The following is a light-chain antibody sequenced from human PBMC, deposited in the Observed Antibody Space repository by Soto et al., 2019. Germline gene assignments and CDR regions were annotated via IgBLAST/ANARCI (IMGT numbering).Light chain of an antibody. Sequence: QSVLTQPRSVSGSPGQSVTISCTGTSSDIGTYNYVSWYQQYPDKAPKLIIYEVTKRPSGVPDRFSGSKSGNTASLTISGLQAEDEADYYCASFAAPRIFGGGTKLTVL. V-gene: IGLV2-11*01. CDR1: SSDIGTYNY. CDR2: EVT. J-gene: IGLJ2*01. CDR3: ASFAAPRI.